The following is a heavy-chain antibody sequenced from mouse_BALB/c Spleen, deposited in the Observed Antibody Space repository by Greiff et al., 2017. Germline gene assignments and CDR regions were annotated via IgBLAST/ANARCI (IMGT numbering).Heavy chain of an antibody. CDR2: IDPENGDT. Sequence: VQLKQSGAELVRSGASVKLSCTASGFNIKDYYMHWVKQRPEQGLEWIGWIDPENGDTEYAPKFQGKATMTADTSSNTAYLQLSSLTSEDTAVYYCMNYCGSRPAWFAYWGQGTLVTVSA. D-gene: IGHD1-1*01. V-gene: IGHV14-4*02. CDR1: GFNIKDYY. CDR3: MNYCGSRPAWFAY. J-gene: IGHJ3*01.